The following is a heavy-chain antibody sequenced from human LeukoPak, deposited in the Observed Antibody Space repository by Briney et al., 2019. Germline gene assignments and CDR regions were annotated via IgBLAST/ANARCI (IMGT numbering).Heavy chain of an antibody. CDR1: GFTFSSYA. Sequence: PGGCVRLSCAASGFTFSSYAMSWVRAALGRGRECVSAVICIVRITYYAESVKGGVSISRDKSKNTLFLEMNSLRAEDTAVYYCAKDIENRRGAGHTFDYWGQGTLVTVSS. D-gene: IGHD2/OR15-2a*01. V-gene: IGHV3-23*01. CDR3: AKDIENRRGAGHTFDY. CDR2: VICIVRIT. J-gene: IGHJ4*02.